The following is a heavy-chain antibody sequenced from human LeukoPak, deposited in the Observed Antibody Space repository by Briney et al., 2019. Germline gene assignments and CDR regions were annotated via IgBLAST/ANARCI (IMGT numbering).Heavy chain of an antibody. D-gene: IGHD5-18*01. V-gene: IGHV3-23*01. Sequence: GGSLRLSCAASGFTFNNYAMTWVRQAPGKGLEWVSVINGGGSSYYADSVKGRFTVSRDNSKNTLYFQMNSLRDEDTAVYYCAKGQGYNYGDSIDYWGQGTLVTVSS. CDR3: AKGQGYNYGDSIDY. CDR2: INGGGSS. J-gene: IGHJ4*02. CDR1: GFTFNNYA.